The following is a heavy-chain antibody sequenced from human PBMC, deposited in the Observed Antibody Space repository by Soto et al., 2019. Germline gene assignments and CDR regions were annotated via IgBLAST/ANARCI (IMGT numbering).Heavy chain of an antibody. V-gene: IGHV3-7*03. CDR1: GFTFRNYW. CDR2: INRDGSDS. Sequence: HPGGSLRLSCAASGFTFRNYWMTWVRQAPGKGLEWVANINRDGSDSYCVDSLKGRFTISRDNAKSSVYLQMNSLRAEDTAIYYCANLWVVEADDFDYWGQGTLVTVSS. CDR3: ANLWVVEADDFDY. D-gene: IGHD2-15*01. J-gene: IGHJ4*02.